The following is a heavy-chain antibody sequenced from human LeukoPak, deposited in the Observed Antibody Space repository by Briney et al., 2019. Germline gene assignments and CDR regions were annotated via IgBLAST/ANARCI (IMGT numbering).Heavy chain of an antibody. V-gene: IGHV4-38-2*02. J-gene: IGHJ4*02. Sequence: SKTLSLTCTVCGYSISSGYYWGWIRQPPGKGLEWIGSIYHSGSTYYNPSLKSRVTISVDTSKNQFSLKLSSETAADTAGYYCARGTWLQLGGDFDYWGQGTLVTVSS. CDR2: IYHSGST. CDR1: GYSISSGYY. CDR3: ARGTWLQLGGDFDY. D-gene: IGHD5-24*01.